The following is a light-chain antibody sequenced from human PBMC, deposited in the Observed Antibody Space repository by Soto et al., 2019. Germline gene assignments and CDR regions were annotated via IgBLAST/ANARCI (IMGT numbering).Light chain of an antibody. CDR2: LNSDGSH. CDR3: QTGGSGIL. Sequence: QPVLTQSPSASASLGASVKLTCTLSRGHSSYAIAWHQQQPEKGPRYLMKLNSDGSHSKGDGIPDRFSGSSSGAERYLTISSLHSEDEADYYCQTGGSGILFGGGTKLTVL. J-gene: IGLJ2*01. CDR1: RGHSSYA. V-gene: IGLV4-69*01.